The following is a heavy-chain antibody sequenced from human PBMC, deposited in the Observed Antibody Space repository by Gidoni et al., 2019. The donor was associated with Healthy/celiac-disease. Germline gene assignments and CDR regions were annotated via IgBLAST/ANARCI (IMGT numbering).Heavy chain of an antibody. CDR1: GFTFSNAW. CDR2: MKSKTDGGTT. Sequence: EVQLVESGGGLVKPGGSLRLSCAAPGFTFSNAWRNWVRQAPGRGLAWVGRMKSKTDGGTTDYAAPVKGRFTISRDDSKNTLYLQMNSLKTEDTAVYYCTTEMVSSSWYLDYYYGMDVWGQGTTVTVSS. CDR3: TTEMVSSSWYLDYYYGMDV. D-gene: IGHD6-13*01. J-gene: IGHJ6*02. V-gene: IGHV3-15*07.